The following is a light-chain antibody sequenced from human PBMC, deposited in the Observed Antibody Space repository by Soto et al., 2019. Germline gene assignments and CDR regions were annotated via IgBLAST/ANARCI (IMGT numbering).Light chain of an antibody. CDR1: QSVSSY. CDR3: QQYNSYRWT. J-gene: IGKJ1*01. V-gene: IGKV3D-15*01. CDR2: GAS. Sequence: EIVMTQSPATLSVSPGDRATLSCRASQSVSSYLAWYQQKPGQAPRLLIYGASSRDTGIPDRFSGSGSGTEFTLTISSLQPDDFATYSCQQYNSYRWTFGQGTKVDIK.